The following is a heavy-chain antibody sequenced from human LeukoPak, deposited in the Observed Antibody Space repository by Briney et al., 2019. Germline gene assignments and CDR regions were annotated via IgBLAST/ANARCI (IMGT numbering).Heavy chain of an antibody. V-gene: IGHV4-31*03. CDR2: IYYSGST. CDR1: GGSISSGGYY. D-gene: IGHD2-15*01. Sequence: SQTLSLTCTGSGGSISSGGYYWSWIRQHPGKGMEWIGYIYYSGSTYYNPSLKSRVTISVDTSKNQFSLKLSSVTAADTAVYYCAREDIVVVIDPWDQGTLVTVSS. J-gene: IGHJ5*02. CDR3: AREDIVVVIDP.